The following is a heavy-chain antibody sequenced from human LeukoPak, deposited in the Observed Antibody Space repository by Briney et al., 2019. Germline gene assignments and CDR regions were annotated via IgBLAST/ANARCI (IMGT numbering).Heavy chain of an antibody. CDR2: IYTSGST. J-gene: IGHJ6*03. CDR3: ARAYYYYYMDV. CDR1: GGSISSGSYY. Sequence: SETLSLTCTVSGGSISSGSYYWSWIRQPAGKGLEWIGRIYTSGSTNYNPSLKSRVTISVDTSRNQFSLKLSSVTAADTAVYYCARAYYYYYMDVWGKGTTVTVSS. V-gene: IGHV4-61*02.